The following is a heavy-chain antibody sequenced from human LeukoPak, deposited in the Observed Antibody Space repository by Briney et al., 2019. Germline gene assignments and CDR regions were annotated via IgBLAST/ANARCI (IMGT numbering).Heavy chain of an antibody. Sequence: GGSLRLSCAASGFTFSSYGMHWVRQAPGKGLEWVAVISYDGSNKYYADSVKGRFTISRDNSKNTLYLQMNSLRAEDTAVYYCAKDSSPTVTIDFWGQGTLVTVSS. CDR2: ISYDGSNK. CDR3: AKDSSPTVTIDF. CDR1: GFTFSSYG. V-gene: IGHV3-30*18. D-gene: IGHD4-17*01. J-gene: IGHJ4*02.